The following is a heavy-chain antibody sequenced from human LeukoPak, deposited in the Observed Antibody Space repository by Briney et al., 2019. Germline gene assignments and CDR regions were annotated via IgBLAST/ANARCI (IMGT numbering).Heavy chain of an antibody. J-gene: IGHJ4*02. D-gene: IGHD3-22*01. CDR3: ARDRPVYYYDSSGAFDY. Sequence: GGSLRLSCAAPGFTFSSYSMNWVRQAPGKGLEWVSYISSSSSTIYYADSVKGRFTISRDNAKNSLYLQMNSLRAEDTAVYYCARDRPVYYYDSSGAFDYWGQGTLVTVSS. CDR2: ISSSSSTI. V-gene: IGHV3-48*01. CDR1: GFTFSSYS.